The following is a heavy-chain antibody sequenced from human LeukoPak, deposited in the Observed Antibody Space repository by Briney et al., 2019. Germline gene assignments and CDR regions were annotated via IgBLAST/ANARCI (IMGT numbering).Heavy chain of an antibody. CDR3: ARDRRYSSGWYGIDY. D-gene: IGHD6-19*01. Sequence: SETLSLTCTVSGGSISGYYWSWIRQPPGKGLEWIGYIYYSGSTNYNPSLKSRVTISVDTSKNQFSLKLSSVTAADTAVYYCARDRRYSSGWYGIDYWGQGTLATVSS. CDR2: IYYSGST. V-gene: IGHV4-59*01. CDR1: GGSISGYY. J-gene: IGHJ4*02.